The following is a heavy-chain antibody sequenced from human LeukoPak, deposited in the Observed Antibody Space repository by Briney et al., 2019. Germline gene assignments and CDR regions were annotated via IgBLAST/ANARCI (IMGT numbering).Heavy chain of an antibody. J-gene: IGHJ4*02. Sequence: PGGSLRLSCAASGFTFSSYWMHWVRQAPGKGLVWVSRINSDGSSTSYADSVKGRFTISRDNAKNTLYLQMNSLRAEDTAVYYCARGFAGYSSGWLDFDHWGQGTLVTVSS. D-gene: IGHD6-19*01. V-gene: IGHV3-74*01. CDR3: ARGFAGYSSGWLDFDH. CDR2: INSDGSST. CDR1: GFTFSSYW.